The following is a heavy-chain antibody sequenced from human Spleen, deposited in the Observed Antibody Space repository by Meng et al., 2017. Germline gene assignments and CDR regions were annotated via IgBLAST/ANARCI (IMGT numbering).Heavy chain of an antibody. J-gene: IGHJ4*02. Sequence: QAWQMPARVWGKQPGTSGKSSFKASGSPFPDYWLHGVRRAPGQGLEWMGRINPKSGDTHYAQRFQGRVTMTGDTSISTAYMELSGLRSDDTAMYYCARDEDISAAGKLFGDYWGQGTLVTVSS. CDR1: GSPFPDYW. CDR2: INPKSGDT. D-gene: IGHD6-13*01. V-gene: IGHV1-2*02. CDR3: ARDEDISAAGKLFGDY.